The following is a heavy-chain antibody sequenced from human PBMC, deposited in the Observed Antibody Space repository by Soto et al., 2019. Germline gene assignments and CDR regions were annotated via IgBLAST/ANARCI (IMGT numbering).Heavy chain of an antibody. CDR1: GFSFSISP. CDR3: ARDPKTSGGQHWAFNYFDS. V-gene: IGHV3-30-3*01. Sequence: GGSLRLSCAASGFSFSISPMHWVRQAPGKGPEWVALISYDGTNKFYADSVKGRFTISRDDSKSTLYLQVDSLRPEDAAVYYCARDPKTSGGQHWAFNYFDSWGQGTLVTVSS. D-gene: IGHD7-27*01. J-gene: IGHJ4*02. CDR2: ISYDGTNK.